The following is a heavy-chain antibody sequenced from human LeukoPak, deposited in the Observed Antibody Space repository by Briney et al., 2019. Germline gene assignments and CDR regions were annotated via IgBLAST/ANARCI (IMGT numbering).Heavy chain of an antibody. J-gene: IGHJ4*02. CDR3: AREPGYSSGWYRGGLYYFDC. D-gene: IGHD6-19*01. V-gene: IGHV1-69*01. Sequence: SVKVSCKASGGTFSSYAISWVRQAPGQGLEWMGGIIPIFGTANYAQKFQGRVTITADESTSTAYMELSSLRSEDTAVYYCAREPGYSSGWYRGGLYYFDCWGQGTLVTVSS. CDR2: IIPIFGTA. CDR1: GGTFSSYA.